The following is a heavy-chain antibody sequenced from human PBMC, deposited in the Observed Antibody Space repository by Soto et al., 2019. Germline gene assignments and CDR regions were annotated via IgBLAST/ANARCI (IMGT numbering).Heavy chain of an antibody. CDR2: MEPSTGRT. V-gene: IGHV1-8*01. Sequence: GASVKVSCKASGYSFTSLDINWVRQTAGQGLEWMGWMEPSTGRTGYAQKFQGRVTITRDTSASTAYMELSSLRSEDTAVYYCAVRHSTGWCFDHWGQGTLVTVSS. CDR1: GYSFTSLD. J-gene: IGHJ4*02. CDR3: AVRHSTGWCFDH. D-gene: IGHD6-19*01.